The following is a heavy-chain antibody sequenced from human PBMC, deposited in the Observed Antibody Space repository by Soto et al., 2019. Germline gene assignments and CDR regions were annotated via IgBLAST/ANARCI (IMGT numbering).Heavy chain of an antibody. CDR3: ARDKSLFVVVPAAMSWFDP. V-gene: IGHV4-61*01. Sequence: NPSETLSLTCTVSGGSVSSGSYYWSWIRQPPGKGLEWIGYIYYSGSTNYNPSLKSRVTISVDTSKNQFSLKLSSVTAADTAVYYCARDKSLFVVVPAAMSWFDPWGQGTLVTSPQ. CDR2: IYYSGST. D-gene: IGHD2-2*01. J-gene: IGHJ5*02. CDR1: GGSVSSGSYY.